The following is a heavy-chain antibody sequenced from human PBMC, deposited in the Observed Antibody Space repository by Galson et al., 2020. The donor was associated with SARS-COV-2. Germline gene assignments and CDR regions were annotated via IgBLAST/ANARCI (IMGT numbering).Heavy chain of an antibody. Sequence: GGSLRLSCEASGFIFSNYWINWVRQASGRGLEWVGRIRSKANNYATAYGASVKDRFTIFRDDSKNTAYVEMHNLKTEDTAVYYCTRFVEGANYFDYWGQGALVTVSS. CDR2: IRSKANNYAT. J-gene: IGHJ4*02. CDR1: GFIFSNYW. D-gene: IGHD1-1*01. V-gene: IGHV3-73*01. CDR3: TRFVEGANYFDY.